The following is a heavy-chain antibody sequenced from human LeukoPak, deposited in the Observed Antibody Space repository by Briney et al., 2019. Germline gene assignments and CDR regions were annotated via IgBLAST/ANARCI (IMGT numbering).Heavy chain of an antibody. J-gene: IGHJ4*02. CDR1: GDSISSSGSY. CDR3: ARHFDF. Sequence: PSETLSLTCTVSGDSISSSGSYWGGIRQPPGKGLEWIGTISYSGSTYYNPSLKSRVTISVDTSKNQFSLRLNSMTAADTAVYYCARHFDFWGQGTLVTVSS. CDR2: ISYSGST. V-gene: IGHV4-39*01.